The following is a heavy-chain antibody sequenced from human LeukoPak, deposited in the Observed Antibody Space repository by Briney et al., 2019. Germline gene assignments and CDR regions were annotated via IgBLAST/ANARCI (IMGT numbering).Heavy chain of an antibody. CDR1: GFTFSSYG. CDR3: ARGYYDSSGYYYPNWFDP. J-gene: IGHJ5*02. D-gene: IGHD3-22*01. Sequence: PGGSLRLSCAASGFTFSSYGMHWVRQAPGKGLEWVAVIWYDGSNKYYADSVKGRFTISRDNSKNTLYLQMNSLRAEDTAVYYCARGYYDSSGYYYPNWFDPWGQGTLVTVSS. V-gene: IGHV3-33*01. CDR2: IWYDGSNK.